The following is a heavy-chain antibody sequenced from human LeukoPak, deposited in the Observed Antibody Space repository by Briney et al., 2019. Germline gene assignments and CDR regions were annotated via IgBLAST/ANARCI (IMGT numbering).Heavy chain of an antibody. D-gene: IGHD3-3*01. J-gene: IGHJ4*01. CDR2: IGGSGYFT. CDR1: GFTFSSYA. CDR3: AKDKEGTILQSSYYFEY. Sequence: QPRGSLSPSCAASGFTFSSYAMSWVRQAPGKGLEWVSSIGGSGYFTYYADSVEGRFTISRDKSKNRLYLQMNSLRAEDTAVYYCAKDKEGTILQSSYYFEYWGNASMVTVSS. V-gene: IGHV3-23*01.